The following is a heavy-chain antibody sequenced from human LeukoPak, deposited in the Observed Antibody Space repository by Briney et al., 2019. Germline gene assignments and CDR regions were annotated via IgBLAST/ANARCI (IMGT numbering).Heavy chain of an antibody. D-gene: IGHD2-2*01. Sequence: VASVKVSCKASGYTFTGYYMHWVRQAPGQGLEWMGWINPNSGGTNYAQKFQGRVTMTRDTSISTAYMELSRLRSDDTAVYYCAARGELTSVVPAAIRIDYWGQGTLVTVSS. V-gene: IGHV1-2*02. CDR1: GYTFTGYY. CDR3: AARGELTSVVPAAIRIDY. CDR2: INPNSGGT. J-gene: IGHJ4*02.